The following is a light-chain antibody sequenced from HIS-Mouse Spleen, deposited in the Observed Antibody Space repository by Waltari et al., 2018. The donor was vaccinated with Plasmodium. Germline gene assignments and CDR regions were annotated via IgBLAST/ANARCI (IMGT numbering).Light chain of an antibody. CDR2: AAS. V-gene: IGKV1-8*01. CDR1: QGISSY. CDR3: QQYYSYLLT. J-gene: IGKJ4*01. Sequence: AIRMTQSPSSFSASTGDRVTITCRASQGISSYLAWYQQKPGKAPKLLLYAASTLQSGVPSSFSGSGSGTDFTLTISCLQSEDFATYYCQQYYSYLLTFGGGTKVEIK.